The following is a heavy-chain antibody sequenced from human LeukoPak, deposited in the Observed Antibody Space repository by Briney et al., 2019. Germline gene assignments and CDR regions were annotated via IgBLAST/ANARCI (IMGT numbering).Heavy chain of an antibody. CDR1: GYTFTSYG. CDR3: ARDLNYDILTGDAFDI. CDR2: ISAYNGNT. D-gene: IGHD3-9*01. Sequence: VASVKVSCKASGYTFTSYGISWVRQAPGQGLEWMGWISAYNGNTNYAQKLQGRVTMTTDTSTSTAYMELRSLRSDDTAVYYCARDLNYDILTGDAFDIWGQGTMVTVSS. V-gene: IGHV1-18*01. J-gene: IGHJ3*02.